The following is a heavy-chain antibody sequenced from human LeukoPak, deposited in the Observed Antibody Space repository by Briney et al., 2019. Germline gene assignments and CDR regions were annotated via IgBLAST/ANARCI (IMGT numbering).Heavy chain of an antibody. J-gene: IGHJ3*02. D-gene: IGHD6-13*01. Sequence: PSETLSLTCTVSGGSISSYYWSWIRQPPGKGLEWIGYIFYTGSTNYNPSLKRRVTISVLTSKNRFSLKLSSVTAADTAVYYCARPNNRYSSSWYSGFPYAFDIWGQGTMVTVSS. V-gene: IGHV4-59*12. CDR1: GGSISSYY. CDR3: ARPNNRYSSSWYSGFPYAFDI. CDR2: IFYTGST.